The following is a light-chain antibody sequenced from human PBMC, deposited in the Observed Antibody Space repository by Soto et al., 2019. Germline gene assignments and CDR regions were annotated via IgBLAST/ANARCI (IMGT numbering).Light chain of an antibody. Sequence: EIVMTQSPATLSLSPGERATLSCRASQSISGKLAWYQHRPGQAPRLLIYDASIRATGIPARFSGSGSGTANTRNTSSRQTVDISAYYFYQDNSWPPWTFGRGTKVDI. V-gene: IGKV3-15*01. CDR2: DAS. J-gene: IGKJ1*01. CDR1: QSISGK. CDR3: YQDNSWPPWT.